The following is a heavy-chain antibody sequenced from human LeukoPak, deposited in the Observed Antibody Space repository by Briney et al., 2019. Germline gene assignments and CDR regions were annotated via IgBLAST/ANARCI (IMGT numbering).Heavy chain of an antibody. J-gene: IGHJ4*02. V-gene: IGHV4-39*01. Sequence: PSETLSLTCTVSGGSISSSSYYWGWIRQPPGKGLEWIGSIYYSGSTYYNPSLKSRVTISVDTSKNQFSLKLSSVTAADTAVYYCATILPKYYDSSGYTQYDDYWGQGTLVTVSS. CDR1: GGSISSSSYY. CDR3: ATILPKYYDSSGYTQYDDY. CDR2: IYYSGST. D-gene: IGHD3-22*01.